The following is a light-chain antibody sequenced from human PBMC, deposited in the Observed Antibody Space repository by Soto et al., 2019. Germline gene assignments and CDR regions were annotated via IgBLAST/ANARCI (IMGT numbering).Light chain of an antibody. CDR2: GAS. CDR1: QSVSSN. Sequence: EIVLTQSPATLSLSPGERATLSCRASQSVSSNLAWYQQKPGQAPRLLMYGASTRAKGIPARFSGGGSGTEFTLTISSLQSEDFAVYYCQQYNNWPRTFGQGTKVDIK. CDR3: QQYNNWPRT. J-gene: IGKJ1*01. V-gene: IGKV3-15*01.